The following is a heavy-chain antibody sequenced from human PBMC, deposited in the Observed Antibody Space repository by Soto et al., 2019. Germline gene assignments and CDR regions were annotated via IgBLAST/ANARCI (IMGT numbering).Heavy chain of an antibody. CDR3: AKEIAVAVATPPEY. CDR2: ISGSGGET. D-gene: IGHD5-12*01. CDR1: GFTYSIYA. Sequence: EVQLLQSGGGLVQPGGSLRLSCTASGFTYSIYAMAWVRQAPGMGLEWVSAISGSGGETYYADSVKGRLTISRDNSKNTVYLQMTNLRAEDTAVYYCAKEIAVAVATPPEYWGQGTLVTVSS. V-gene: IGHV3-23*01. J-gene: IGHJ4*02.